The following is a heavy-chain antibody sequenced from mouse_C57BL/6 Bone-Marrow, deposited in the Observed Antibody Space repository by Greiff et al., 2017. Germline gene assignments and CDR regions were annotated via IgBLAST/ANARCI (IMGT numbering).Heavy chain of an antibody. J-gene: IGHJ4*01. CDR2: INPSNGGT. D-gene: IGHD1-1*01. CDR3: ARSGTTVKYTSAMDY. CDR1: GYTFTSYG. Sequence: QVQLQQPGTELVKPGASVKLSCKASGYTFTSYGMHWVKQRPGQGLEWIGKINPSNGGTNYNEKFKSKATLTVDKSSSTASMQLSSLASEDSAVFYCARSGTTVKYTSAMDYWGQGTSVTVSS. V-gene: IGHV1-53*01.